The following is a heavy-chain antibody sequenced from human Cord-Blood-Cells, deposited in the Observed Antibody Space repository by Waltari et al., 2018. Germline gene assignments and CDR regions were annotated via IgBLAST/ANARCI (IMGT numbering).Heavy chain of an antibody. D-gene: IGHD3-3*01. CDR1: GGSISSRSYY. Sequence: QLQLQESGPGLVKPSETLSLTCTVSGGSISSRSYYWRWIRQPPGKGLEWIGSIYYSGTTYYNPSLKSRVTISVDTSKNQFSLKLSSVTAADTAVYYCARHHTIFGVVIPHDNRFDPWGQGTLVTVSS. CDR3: ARHHTIFGVVIPHDNRFDP. V-gene: IGHV4-39*01. CDR2: IYYSGTT. J-gene: IGHJ5*02.